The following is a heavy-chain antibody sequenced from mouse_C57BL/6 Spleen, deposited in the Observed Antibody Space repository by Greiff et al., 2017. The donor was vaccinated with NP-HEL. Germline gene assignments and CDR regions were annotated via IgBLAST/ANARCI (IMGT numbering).Heavy chain of an antibody. CDR3: TREGYYYGSSYPFAY. CDR1: GYTFTDYE. Sequence: QVQLQQSGAELVRPGASVTLSCTASGYTFTDYEMHWVKQTPVHGLEWIGAIDPETGGTAYNQKFKGKAILTADKSSSTAYMELRSLTSEDSAVYYCTREGYYYGSSYPFAYWGQGTLVTVSA. V-gene: IGHV1-15*01. D-gene: IGHD1-1*01. CDR2: IDPETGGT. J-gene: IGHJ3*01.